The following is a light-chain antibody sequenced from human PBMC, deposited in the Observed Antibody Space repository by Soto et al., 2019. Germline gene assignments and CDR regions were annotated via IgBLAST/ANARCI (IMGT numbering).Light chain of an antibody. Sequence: AIRMTQSTSSFSASTGDRVTITCLASQGISSYLAWYQQKPGKVPKLLIYAASTLQSGVPSRFSGSGSGTDFTLTISCLQSEDFATYYCQQYYSYPLTFGGGTKVDIK. J-gene: IGKJ4*01. CDR2: AAS. V-gene: IGKV1-8*01. CDR3: QQYYSYPLT. CDR1: QGISSY.